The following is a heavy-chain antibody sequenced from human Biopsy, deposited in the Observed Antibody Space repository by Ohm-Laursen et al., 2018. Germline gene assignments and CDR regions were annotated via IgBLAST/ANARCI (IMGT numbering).Heavy chain of an antibody. CDR1: GGSSTGHY. J-gene: IGHJ5*02. CDR3: VRDYDTSGYYYVS. D-gene: IGHD3-22*01. Sequence: SQTLSLTCTVSGGSSTGHYWSWIRQPPGKGLEWIGYMSNSGSTNYNPSLKTRVTISLDTPKNQFSLKLSSVTAADTAVYYCVRDYDTSGYYYVSWGQGTLVTVSS. V-gene: IGHV4-59*11. CDR2: MSNSGST.